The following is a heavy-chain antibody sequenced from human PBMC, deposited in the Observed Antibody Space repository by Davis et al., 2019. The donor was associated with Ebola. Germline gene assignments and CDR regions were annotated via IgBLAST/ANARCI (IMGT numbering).Heavy chain of an antibody. CDR3: TTASPFIVVVSSASFDY. CDR2: IKSETDGGAT. CDR1: GFTVTNTW. J-gene: IGHJ4*02. V-gene: IGHV3-15*07. Sequence: GESLKISCAASGFTVTNTWMHWVRQAPGKGLEWVGRIKSETDGGATDYAAPVKGRFSISTDGSKNTLYLQMNSLKTEDTAVYYCTTASPFIVVVSSASFDYWGQGTLVTVSS. D-gene: IGHD2-15*01.